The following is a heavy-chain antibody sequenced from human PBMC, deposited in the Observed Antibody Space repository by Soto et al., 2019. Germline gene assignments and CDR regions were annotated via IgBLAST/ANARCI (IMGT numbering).Heavy chain of an antibody. J-gene: IGHJ2*01. CDR2: FVPEDGET. V-gene: IGHV1-24*01. CDR1: GYTLTELS. D-gene: IGHD3-16*02. CDR3: ATGSTRIVYWYFDL. Sequence: QVQLVQSGAEVKKPGASVKVSCKVSGYTLTELSMHWVRQAPGKGLEWMGGFVPEDGETIYAQKFQCRVTMTDDTSTDTAYMELISLRSDDTAVYYCATGSTRIVYWYFDLWGRGTLVTVSS.